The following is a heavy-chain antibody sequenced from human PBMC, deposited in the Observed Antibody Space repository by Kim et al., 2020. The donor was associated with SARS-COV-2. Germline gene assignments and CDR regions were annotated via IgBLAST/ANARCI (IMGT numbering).Heavy chain of an antibody. V-gene: IGHV4-34*01. CDR1: GGSFSGYY. CDR2: INHSGST. Sequence: SETLSLTCAVYGGSFSGYYWSWIRQPPGKGLEWIGEINHSGSTNYNPSLKSRVTISVDTSKNQFSLKLSSVTAADTAVYYCARGTEAAAGNDAFDIWGQGTMVTVSS. CDR3: ARGTEAAAGNDAFDI. D-gene: IGHD6-13*01. J-gene: IGHJ3*02.